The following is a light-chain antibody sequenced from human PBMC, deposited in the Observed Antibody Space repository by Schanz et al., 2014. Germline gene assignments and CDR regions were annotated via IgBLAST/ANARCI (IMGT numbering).Light chain of an antibody. CDR1: QSISSY. Sequence: DIQMTQSPSSLSASVGDRVTITCRASQSISSYLNWYQQKPGKAPKLLIYAASSLQSGVPSRFSGSGSGTDFTLTISSLQPDDVAVYYCQQYSDYQVSFGQGTRLEIK. CDR2: AAS. J-gene: IGKJ5*01. V-gene: IGKV1-39*01. CDR3: QQYSDYQVS.